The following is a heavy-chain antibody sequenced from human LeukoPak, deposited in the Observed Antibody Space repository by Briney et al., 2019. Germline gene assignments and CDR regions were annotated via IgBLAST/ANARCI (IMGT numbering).Heavy chain of an antibody. J-gene: IGHJ6*03. CDR2: IYYSEST. V-gene: IGHV4-59*01. D-gene: IGHD6-6*01. CDR3: ARVGSSSFYYYYYMDV. Sequence: SETLSLTCTVSGGSISSYYWSWIRQPPGKGLEWIGYIYYSESTNYNPSLKSRVTISVDTSKNQFSLKLSSVTAADTAVYYCARVGSSSFYYYYYMDVWGKGTTVTVSS. CDR1: GGSISSYY.